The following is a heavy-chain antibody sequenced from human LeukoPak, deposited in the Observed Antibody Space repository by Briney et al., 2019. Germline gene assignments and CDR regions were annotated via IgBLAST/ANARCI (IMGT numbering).Heavy chain of an antibody. CDR3: ATISVAAKVNY. Sequence: ASVKVSCKASGYTFTGYYIHWVRQAPGQGLEWMGWINPNTGGTNYAQKFQGRVTMTRDTSISTAYMELSRLRSDDTAVYYCATISVAAKVNYWGQGTLLTVSS. CDR1: GYTFTGYY. D-gene: IGHD6-19*01. CDR2: INPNTGGT. V-gene: IGHV1-2*02. J-gene: IGHJ4*02.